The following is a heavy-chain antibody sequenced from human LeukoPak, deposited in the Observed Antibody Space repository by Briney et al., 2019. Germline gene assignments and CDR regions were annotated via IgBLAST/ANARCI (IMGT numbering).Heavy chain of an antibody. Sequence: SETLSLTCTVSGGSISSSGYYWGWIRQPPGKGLEWIGSIYYSGSTYDNMSLKSRVTMSVDPSKNQFSLKLSSVTAADTAVYYCARLRDDYLWGNYRPNWFDPWGQGTLVTVSS. CDR3: ARLRDDYLWGNYRPNWFDP. D-gene: IGHD3-16*02. CDR2: IYYSGST. J-gene: IGHJ5*02. V-gene: IGHV4-39*01. CDR1: GGSISSSGYY.